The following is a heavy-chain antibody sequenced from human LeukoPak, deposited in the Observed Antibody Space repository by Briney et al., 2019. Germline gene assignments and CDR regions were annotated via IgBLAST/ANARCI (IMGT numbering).Heavy chain of an antibody. CDR3: ARLLAYCGGDCYSPAFDI. J-gene: IGHJ3*02. V-gene: IGHV4-34*01. CDR2: INHSGST. D-gene: IGHD2-21*02. Sequence: SETLSLTCAVYGGSFSGYYWSWIRQPPGKGLEWIGEINHSGSTNYNPSLKSRVTISVDTSKNQFSLKLSSVTAADTAVYYCARLLAYCGGDCYSPAFDIWGQGTMVTVSS. CDR1: GGSFSGYY.